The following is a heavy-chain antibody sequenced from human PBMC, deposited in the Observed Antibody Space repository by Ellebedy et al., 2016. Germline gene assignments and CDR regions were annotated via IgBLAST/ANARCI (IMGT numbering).Heavy chain of an antibody. CDR3: ARAVDGGRYYFYFDY. CDR2: IFSDGNT. J-gene: IGHJ4*02. Sequence: GRSLRLSCAASGFTVSTNYMKWVRQAPGKGLEWVSAIFSDGNTYYADSVKGRFTISRDNAKNTLYLQMNSLRAEDTAVYYCARAVDGGRYYFYFDYWGQGTLVTVSS. V-gene: IGHV3-53*01. CDR1: GFTVSTNY. D-gene: IGHD1-26*01.